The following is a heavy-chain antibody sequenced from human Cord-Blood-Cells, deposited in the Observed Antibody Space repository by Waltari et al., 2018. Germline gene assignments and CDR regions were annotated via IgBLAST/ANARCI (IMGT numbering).Heavy chain of an antibody. D-gene: IGHD6-19*01. CDR2: ISYDGSNK. Sequence: QVQLVDSGGGVVQPGSSLRLSCAACGFTFSSYAMHWVRQAPGKGLEWVAVISYDGSNKYYADSVKGRFTISRDNSKNTLYLQMNSLRAEDTAVYYCASPIAVAGTDYWGQGTLVTVSS. V-gene: IGHV3-30*04. CDR1: GFTFSSYA. CDR3: ASPIAVAGTDY. J-gene: IGHJ4*02.